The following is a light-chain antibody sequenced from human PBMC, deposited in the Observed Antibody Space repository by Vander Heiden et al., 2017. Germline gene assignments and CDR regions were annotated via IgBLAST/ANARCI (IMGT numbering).Light chain of an antibody. CDR3: WLYAGFRGV. J-gene: IGLJ3*02. Sequence: QSALTQSASVSGSPGQSITISRTRTRRDIGSYDLVSWYQQHPGKVPKLIIYDISERPSGVSSRFSGPESGNTASLTISGLQAEEEADEYCWLYAGFRGVFGGGTKVTVL. V-gene: IGLV2-23*02. CDR2: DIS. CDR1: RRDIGSYDL.